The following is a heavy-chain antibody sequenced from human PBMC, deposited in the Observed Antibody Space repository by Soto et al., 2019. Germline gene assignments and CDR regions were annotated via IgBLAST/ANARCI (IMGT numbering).Heavy chain of an antibody. CDR3: ARVGSGSFDY. D-gene: IGHD3-22*01. V-gene: IGHV4-59*01. CDR1: GCAICTYY. Sequence: SETLSLTCTLSGCAICTYYWSWIRQPPGKGLEWIGYIYYSGNTNSNPSLKSRITMSVDTSKNQFSLKLTSVTAADTAVYYCARVGSGSFDYWGQGTLVTV. CDR2: IYYSGNT. J-gene: IGHJ4*02.